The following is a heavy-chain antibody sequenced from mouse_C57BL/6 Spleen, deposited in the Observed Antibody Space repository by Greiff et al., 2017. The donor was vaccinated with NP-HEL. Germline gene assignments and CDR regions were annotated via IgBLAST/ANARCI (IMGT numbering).Heavy chain of an antibody. D-gene: IGHD1-1*01. J-gene: IGHJ3*01. CDR2: IDPSDSYT. CDR3: ARSEDYYGSSYGAY. CDR1: GYTFTSYW. Sequence: QVQLQQPGAELVMPGASVKLSCKASGYTFTSYWMHWVKQRPGQGLEWIGEIDPSDSYTNYNQKFKGKSTLTVDKSSSTAYMQLSSLTSEDSAVYYCARSEDYYGSSYGAYWGQGTLVTVSA. V-gene: IGHV1-69*01.